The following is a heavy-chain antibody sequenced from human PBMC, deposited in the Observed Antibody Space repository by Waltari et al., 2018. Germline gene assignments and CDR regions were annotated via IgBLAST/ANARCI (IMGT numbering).Heavy chain of an antibody. CDR3: ARDLGWGIAAASFDY. CDR2: INPSGGST. CDR1: GYTFTSYY. J-gene: IGHJ4*02. V-gene: IGHV1-46*01. D-gene: IGHD6-13*01. Sequence: QVQLVQSGAEVKKPGASVKVSCKASGYTFTSYYMHWVRQAPGQGLEWMGIINPSGGSTSYAQKFQGRVTMTRDTSTSTVYMELSSLRSEDTAVYYCARDLGWGIAAASFDYWGQGTLVTVSS.